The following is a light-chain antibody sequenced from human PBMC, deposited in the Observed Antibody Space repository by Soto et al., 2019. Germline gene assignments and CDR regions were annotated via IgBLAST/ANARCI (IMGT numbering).Light chain of an antibody. Sequence: EIVLTQSPATLSLSPGERATLSCRASQSVSSYLAWYQQKPGQAPRLLIYDASNRATGIPARFSGSGSGTDFKLTISSREPEDFAVYYCQQRSNWHALTFGGGTKVEIK. CDR3: QQRSNWHALT. V-gene: IGKV3-11*01. CDR1: QSVSSY. J-gene: IGKJ4*01. CDR2: DAS.